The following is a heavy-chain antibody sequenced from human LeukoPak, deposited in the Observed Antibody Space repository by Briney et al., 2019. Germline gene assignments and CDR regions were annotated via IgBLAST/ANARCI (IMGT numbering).Heavy chain of an antibody. J-gene: IGHJ4*02. CDR2: INHSGST. D-gene: IGHD3-22*01. CDR3: ARGSLHYYDSSGYYVY. V-gene: IGHV4-34*01. CDR1: GGSFSGYY. Sequence: SETLSLTCAVYGGSFSGYYWSWIRQPPGKGLEWIGEINHSGSTNYNPSLKSRVNISVDTSKKQFSLKLRSVTAADTAVYYCARGSLHYYDSSGYYVYWGQGPLVTVSS.